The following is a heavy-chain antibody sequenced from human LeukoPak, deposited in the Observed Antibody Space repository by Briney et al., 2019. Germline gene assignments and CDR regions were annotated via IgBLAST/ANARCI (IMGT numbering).Heavy chain of an antibody. Sequence: ASVKVSCKASGYTFTSYGISWVRQAPGQGLEWMGWISAYNGNTNYAQKLQGRVTMTTDTSTSTAYMELRSLRSDDTAVYYCARSALGSSSHAEYFQHWGQGTLVTVSS. V-gene: IGHV1-18*01. CDR3: ARSALGSSSHAEYFQH. CDR2: ISAYNGNT. J-gene: IGHJ1*01. CDR1: GYTFTSYG. D-gene: IGHD6-6*01.